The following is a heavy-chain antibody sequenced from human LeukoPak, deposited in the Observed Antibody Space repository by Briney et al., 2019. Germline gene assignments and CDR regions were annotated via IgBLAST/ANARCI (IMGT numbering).Heavy chain of an antibody. J-gene: IGHJ6*03. D-gene: IGHD3-22*01. CDR1: GFTFSSYA. CDR2: ISYDGSNK. CDR3: GRDGIRYYYDSSGLGQYLYHMDV. V-gene: IGHV3-30*04. Sequence: GGSLRLSCAASGFTFSSYAMHWVRQAPGKGLEWVAVISYDGSNKYHADSVQGRFTISRANTKNTLYLQMNSLRAEDTAVFCCGRDGIRYYYDSSGLGQYLYHMDVWGKGTTVTVSS.